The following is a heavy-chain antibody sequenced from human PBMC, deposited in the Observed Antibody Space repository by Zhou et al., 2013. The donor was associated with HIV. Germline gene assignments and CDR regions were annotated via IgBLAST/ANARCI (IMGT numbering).Heavy chain of an antibody. J-gene: IGHJ4*02. CDR3: ARDSSRIAGRPTFDC. CDR1: GGTFSTYA. D-gene: IGHD6-6*01. V-gene: IGHV1-18*01. Sequence: QVQLVQSGAEVKKPGSSVKVSCKASGGTFSTYAFSWVRQAPGQGLEWVGWISGYNGDTNYSKKLQGRVTMTTDTSTSTAYMAMTSLGYDDTAVYYCARDSSRIAGRPTFDCWGQGTLVTVSS. CDR2: ISGYNGDT.